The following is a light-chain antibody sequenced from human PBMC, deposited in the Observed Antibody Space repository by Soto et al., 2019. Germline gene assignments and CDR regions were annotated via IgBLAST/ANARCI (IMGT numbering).Light chain of an antibody. Sequence: QSVVTQPPSTSGTPGQRVTISCSGSSTNIGRNTVNWYQQFPGRAPKLLIHTNSLRPSGAPDRFSASKSGTSASLSISDHQSDDEADYYCAAWDDSLNGPVFGGGTKLTVL. J-gene: IGLJ2*01. CDR1: STNIGRNT. V-gene: IGLV1-44*01. CDR3: AAWDDSLNGPV. CDR2: TNS.